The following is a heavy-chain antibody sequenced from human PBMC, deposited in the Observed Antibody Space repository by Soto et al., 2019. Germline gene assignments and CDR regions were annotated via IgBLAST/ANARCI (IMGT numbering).Heavy chain of an antibody. CDR3: AKDNGSGCDWLRVGDASDI. V-gene: IGHV3-30*18. J-gene: IGHJ3*02. Sequence: QVQLVESGGGVVQPGRSLRLSCAASGFTFSSYGMHWVRQAPGKGLEWVAVISYDGSNKYYAHSVKGRLTISRDNSKNTLYLQIDSLKGEDTAVYYCAKDNGSGCDWLRVGDASDIWGQGTMVTVSS. CDR1: GFTFSSYG. CDR2: ISYDGSNK. D-gene: IGHD5-12*01.